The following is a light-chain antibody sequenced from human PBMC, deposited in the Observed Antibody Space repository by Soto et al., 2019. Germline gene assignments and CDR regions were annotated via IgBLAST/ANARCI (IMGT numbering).Light chain of an antibody. CDR3: QQYYSTPLP. V-gene: IGKV4-1*01. CDR2: WAS. J-gene: IGKJ4*01. CDR1: PSVLYSSNNKNY. Sequence: DSLMSQSQDYPAVSLSARPTINCTSSPSVLYSSNNKNYLAWYQQKPGQPPKLLIYWASTRESGVPDRFSGSGSGTDFTLTISSLQAKDVAVYYCQQYYSTPLPFGGGGKVAIK.